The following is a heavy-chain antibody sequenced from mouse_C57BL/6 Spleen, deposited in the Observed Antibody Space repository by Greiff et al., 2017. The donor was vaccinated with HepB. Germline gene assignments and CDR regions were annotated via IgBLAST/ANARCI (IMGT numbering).Heavy chain of an antibody. D-gene: IGHD1-1*01. Sequence: QVQLQQPGAELVKPGASVKLSCKASGYTFTSYWMHWVKQRPGQGLEWIGMIHPNSGSTNYNEKFKSKATLTVDKSSSTAYMPLSSLTSEDSAVYYCARSDYGSSFDYWGQGTTLTVSS. CDR3: ARSDYGSSFDY. CDR2: IHPNSGST. V-gene: IGHV1-64*01. J-gene: IGHJ2*01. CDR1: GYTFTSYW.